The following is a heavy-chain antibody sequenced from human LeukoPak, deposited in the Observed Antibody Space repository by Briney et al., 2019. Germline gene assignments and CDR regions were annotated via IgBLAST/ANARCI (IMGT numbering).Heavy chain of an antibody. CDR1: GGSISSYY. J-gene: IGHJ4*02. V-gene: IGHV4-4*07. CDR3: ARAGQGYCTRASCYLSLDY. Sequence: SETLSLTCTVSGGSISSYYWSWIRQPAGKGLEWIGRIYTSGSTNYNPSLKSRLTMSVDTSKNQFSLKLSSVTAADTAVYYCARAGQGYCTRASCYLSLDYWGQGTLVTVSS. D-gene: IGHD2-2*01. CDR2: IYTSGST.